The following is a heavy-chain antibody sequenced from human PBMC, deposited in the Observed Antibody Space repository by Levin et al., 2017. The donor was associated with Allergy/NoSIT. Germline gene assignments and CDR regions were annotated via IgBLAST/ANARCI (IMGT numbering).Heavy chain of an antibody. CDR1: GFTFDDYA. J-gene: IGHJ4*02. CDR2: ISWNSGSI. Sequence: GGSLRLSCAASGFTFDDYAMHWVRQAPGKGLEWVSGISWNSGSIGYADSVKGRFTISRDNAKNSLYLQMNSLRAEDTALYYCAKARPTGTGFDYWGQGTLVTVSS. V-gene: IGHV3-9*01. CDR3: AKARPTGTGFDY. D-gene: IGHD1-7*01.